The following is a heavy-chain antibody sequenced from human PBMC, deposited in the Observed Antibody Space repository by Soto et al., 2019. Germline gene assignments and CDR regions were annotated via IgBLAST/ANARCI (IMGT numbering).Heavy chain of an antibody. Sequence: ASVQVSCKASGYSFTSFGITWVRQAPGQGLEWIGWISVYNGNTHYAESLQGRVTMTTDTSTSTAYMELRSLTSDDTAMYYCARDPQYSGSLSGGGDAFDIWGQGTMVTVSS. CDR2: ISVYNGNT. D-gene: IGHD1-26*01. J-gene: IGHJ3*02. CDR1: GYSFTSFG. V-gene: IGHV1-18*01. CDR3: ARDPQYSGSLSGGGDAFDI.